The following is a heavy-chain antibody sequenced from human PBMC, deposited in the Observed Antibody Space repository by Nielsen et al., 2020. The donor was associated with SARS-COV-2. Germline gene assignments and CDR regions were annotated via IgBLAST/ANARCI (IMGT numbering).Heavy chain of an antibody. V-gene: IGHV3-21*04. CDR3: AKEAPIIRGVWWLGNDY. Sequence: GESLKISCAASGFTFSSYSMNWVRQAPGKGLEWVSSISSSSSYIYYADSVKGRFTISRDNSKNTLYLQMNSLRAEDTAVYYCAKEAPIIRGVWWLGNDYWGQGTLVTVSS. CDR1: GFTFSSYS. D-gene: IGHD5-12*01. CDR2: ISSSSSYI. J-gene: IGHJ4*02.